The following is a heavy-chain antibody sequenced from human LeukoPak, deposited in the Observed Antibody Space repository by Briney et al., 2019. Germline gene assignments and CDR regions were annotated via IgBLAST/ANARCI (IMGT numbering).Heavy chain of an antibody. D-gene: IGHD3-22*01. CDR3: ARDRGDYDSSGYYYVDAFDI. V-gene: IGHV1-18*01. Sequence: ASVKVSCKASGYTFTSYGISWVRQAPGQGLEWIGWISAYNGNTNYAQKLQGRVTMTTDTSTSTAYMELRSLRSDDTAVYYCARDRGDYDSSGYYYVDAFDIWGQGTMVTVSS. J-gene: IGHJ3*02. CDR1: GYTFTSYG. CDR2: ISAYNGNT.